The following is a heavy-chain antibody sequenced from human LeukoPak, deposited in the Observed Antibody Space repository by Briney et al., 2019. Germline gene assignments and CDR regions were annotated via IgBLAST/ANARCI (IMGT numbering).Heavy chain of an antibody. CDR2: IIPILGIA. D-gene: IGHD5-12*01. CDR3: ARPYSGYELDAFDI. V-gene: IGHV1-69*02. CDR1: GGTFSSYT. J-gene: IGHJ3*02. Sequence: SVKVSRKASGGTFSSYTISWVRQAPGQGLEWMGRIIPILGIANYAQKFQGRVTITADKSTSTAYMELSSLRSEDTAVYYCARPYSGYELDAFDIWGQGTMVTVSS.